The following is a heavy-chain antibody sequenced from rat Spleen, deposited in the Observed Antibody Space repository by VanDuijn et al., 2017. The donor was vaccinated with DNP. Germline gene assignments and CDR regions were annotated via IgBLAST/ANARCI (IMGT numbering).Heavy chain of an antibody. V-gene: IGHV5-29*01. D-gene: IGHD1-2*01. CDR3: ARSDSYGFPY. CDR2: ISYDGSST. J-gene: IGHJ3*01. Sequence: EVQLVESGGGPVQPGRSLKLSCVASGFIFSNYWMTWIRQAPTKGLEWVATISYDGSSTYYRDSVKGRFTISRDNAKSTLYLQMDSLRSEDTATYYCARSDSYGFPYWGQGTLVTVSS. CDR1: GFIFSNYW.